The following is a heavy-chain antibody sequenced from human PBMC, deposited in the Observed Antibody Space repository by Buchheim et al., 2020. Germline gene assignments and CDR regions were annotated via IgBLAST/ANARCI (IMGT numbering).Heavy chain of an antibody. J-gene: IGHJ4*02. D-gene: IGHD2-2*01. Sequence: QVQLVQSGAEVKKPGASVKVSCKASGYTFTGYYMHWVRQAPGQGLEWMGWINPNSDGTNYAQKFQGWVTMTRDTSITTAYMELSRLRSDDTAVYYCARDRRDCTTTSCHYFDYWGQGTL. CDR1: GYTFTGYY. CDR2: INPNSDGT. CDR3: ARDRRDCTTTSCHYFDY. V-gene: IGHV1-2*04.